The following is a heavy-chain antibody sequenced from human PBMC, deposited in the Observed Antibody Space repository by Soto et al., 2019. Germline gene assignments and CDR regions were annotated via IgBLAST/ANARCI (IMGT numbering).Heavy chain of an antibody. CDR3: ARVLRGFLEWFGADP. Sequence: QVQLVESGGGVVQPGRSLRLSCAASGFSFRSYDMHWVRQAPGKGLGWVAGVWADGNEKYYADSVKGRCSISRDNSRNTLYLQMDTLTAEDTAVYYCARVLRGFLEWFGADPWRQGTLVTVS. V-gene: IGHV3-33*01. D-gene: IGHD3-3*01. CDR2: VWADGNEK. J-gene: IGHJ5*02. CDR1: GFSFRSYD.